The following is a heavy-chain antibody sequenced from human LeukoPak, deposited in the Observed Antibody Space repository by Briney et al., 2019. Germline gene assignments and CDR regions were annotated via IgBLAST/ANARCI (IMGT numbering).Heavy chain of an antibody. J-gene: IGHJ4*02. CDR1: GFTFSSYA. CDR3: AKEGRYGDYFDY. CDR2: ISYDGSNK. Sequence: GGSLRLSCAASGFTFSSYAIHWVRQAPGKGLEWVAVISYDGSNKYYADSVKGRFTISRDNSKNTLYLQMNSLKAEDTAVYYCAKEGRYGDYFDYWGQGTLVTVSS. D-gene: IGHD4-17*01. V-gene: IGHV3-30*04.